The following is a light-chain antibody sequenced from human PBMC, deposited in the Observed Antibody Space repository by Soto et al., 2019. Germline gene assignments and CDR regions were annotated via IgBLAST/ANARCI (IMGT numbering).Light chain of an antibody. CDR2: AAS. V-gene: IGKV1-39*01. Sequence: DIQMTQSPSSLSASVGDRVTITCRASQSITTYLNWYRQKPGKAPKRLINAASSLQSGVPSRFSGSGSEKEFTLSISSLQPEDFATYFCQQIYSAPLTFGGGTKVEIK. CDR3: QQIYSAPLT. J-gene: IGKJ4*01. CDR1: QSITTY.